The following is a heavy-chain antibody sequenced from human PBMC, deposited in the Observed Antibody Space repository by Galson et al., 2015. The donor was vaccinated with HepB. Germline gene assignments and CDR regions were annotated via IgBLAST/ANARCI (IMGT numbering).Heavy chain of an antibody. CDR1: GYIFNNYP. J-gene: IGHJ5*02. CDR2: INTITGNP. D-gene: IGHD3-10*01. Sequence: SVKVSCKASGYIFNNYPINWVRQAPGQGLEWMGWINTITGNPTYAQGFTGRFVFSLDTSVSTAYLQISSLKPEDTAVYYCARTPYYGSGSYYNAWFDPWGQGTLVTVSS. CDR3: ARTPYYGSGSYYNAWFDP. V-gene: IGHV7-4-1*02.